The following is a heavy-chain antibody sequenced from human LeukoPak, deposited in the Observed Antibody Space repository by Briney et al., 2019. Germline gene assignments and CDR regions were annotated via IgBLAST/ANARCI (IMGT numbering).Heavy chain of an antibody. Sequence: GGSLRLSCAASGFTFSSYAMHWVRQAPGKGLEWVAVISYDGSNKYYADSVKGRFTISRDNSKNTLYLQMNSLRAEDTAVYYCARDVARSKVATRGGWFDPWGQGTLVTVSS. CDR1: GFTFSSYA. CDR2: ISYDGSNK. CDR3: ARDVARSKVATRGGWFDP. D-gene: IGHD5-12*01. V-gene: IGHV3-30*04. J-gene: IGHJ5*02.